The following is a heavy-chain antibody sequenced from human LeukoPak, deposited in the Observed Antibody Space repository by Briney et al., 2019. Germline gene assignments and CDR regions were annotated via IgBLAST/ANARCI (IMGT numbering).Heavy chain of an antibody. J-gene: IGHJ4*02. Sequence: GSLRLSCAASGFIFSTYAMSWVRQAPGKGLEWVSSIGGSGRGTYYADSVKGRFTISRDNSKNTLYLQMNSLRVEDTAVYYCARDYGYEIDYWGQGTLVTVSS. CDR2: IGGSGRGT. CDR3: ARDYGYEIDY. CDR1: GFIFSTYA. V-gene: IGHV3-23*01. D-gene: IGHD5-24*01.